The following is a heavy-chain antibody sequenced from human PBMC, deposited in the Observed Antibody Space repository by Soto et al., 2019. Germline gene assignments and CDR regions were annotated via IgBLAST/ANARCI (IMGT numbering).Heavy chain of an antibody. CDR2: IYYSGST. Sequence: LVTLSHSCSVAGGSISSYYWSCIRQPPGKGLEWIGYIYYSGSTNYNPSLKSRVTISVDTSKNQFSLKLSSVTAADTAVYYCARGGGGWPADYRGQGSLVTGSS. V-gene: IGHV4-59*08. D-gene: IGHD6-19*01. CDR3: ARGGGGWPADY. J-gene: IGHJ4*02. CDR1: GGSISSYY.